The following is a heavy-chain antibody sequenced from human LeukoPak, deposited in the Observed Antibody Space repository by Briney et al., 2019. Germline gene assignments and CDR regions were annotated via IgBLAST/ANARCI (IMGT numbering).Heavy chain of an antibody. J-gene: IGHJ4*02. V-gene: IGHV3-48*03. D-gene: IGHD6-6*01. CDR3: ARETLAARMFDY. CDR2: ISSDGSSI. CDR1: GFTFSSYE. Sequence: GGSLRLSCAASGFTFSSYEMNWVRQAPGKGLEWISYISSDGSSIFYEDSVKGRVTISRDNAKNSLYLQMRSLRAEDTAVYYCARETLAARMFDYWGQGALVTVSS.